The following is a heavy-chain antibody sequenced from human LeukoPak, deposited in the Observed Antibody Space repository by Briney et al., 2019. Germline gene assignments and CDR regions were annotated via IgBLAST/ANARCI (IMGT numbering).Heavy chain of an antibody. J-gene: IGHJ5*02. CDR2: ISGSGGST. CDR1: GFTFSSYA. D-gene: IGHD6-13*01. V-gene: IGHV3-23*01. Sequence: GGSLRLSCAASGFTFSSYAMSWVRQAPGKGLEWVSAISGSGGSTYYADSVKGRFTISRDNSKNTLYLQMSSLRAEDTAAYYCAKDRIAKSPPKSNWFDPWGQGTLVTVSS. CDR3: AKDRIAKSPPKSNWFDP.